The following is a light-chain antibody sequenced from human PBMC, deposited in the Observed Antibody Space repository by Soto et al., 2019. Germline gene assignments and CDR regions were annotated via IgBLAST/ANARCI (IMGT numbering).Light chain of an antibody. Sequence: ETVLTQPPGTLSLSRGDIATLSWRSSQSVSSYLAWYQQKPGQAPRLLIYDASNRATGIPARFSGSGSATDFTLTISSLEPADFAVYYCHQRSNWHTWTFGQGTQVDI. CDR3: HQRSNWHTWT. CDR1: QSVSSY. CDR2: DAS. V-gene: IGKV3-11*01. J-gene: IGKJ1*01.